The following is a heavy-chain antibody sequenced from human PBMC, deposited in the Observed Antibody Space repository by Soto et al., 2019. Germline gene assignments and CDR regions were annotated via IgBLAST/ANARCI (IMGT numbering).Heavy chain of an antibody. CDR3: ARHADWVSAF. D-gene: IGHD3-9*01. CDR2: MNPNSGNT. Sequence: ASVKASCKASGYTFTSYYINWARQATGQGLEWMGWMNPNSGNTGYAQKFQGRVTMTRNNSISTAYMEMSSLRSEATAVSYCARHADWVSAFWGRGPVVPGS. V-gene: IGHV1-8*01. CDR1: GYTFTSYY. J-gene: IGHJ1*01.